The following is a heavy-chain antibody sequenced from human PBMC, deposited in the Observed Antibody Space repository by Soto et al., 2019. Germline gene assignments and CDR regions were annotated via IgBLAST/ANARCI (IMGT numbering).Heavy chain of an antibody. CDR2: IKQDGSEK. V-gene: IGHV3-7*05. J-gene: IGHJ6*02. CDR1: GFTFSSYW. CDR3: ARQAEYAAATPKYYYYGMDV. D-gene: IGHD6-13*01. Sequence: ESGGGLVQPGGSLRLSCAASGFTFSSYWMSWVRQAPGKGLEWVANIKQDGSEKYYVDSVKGRFTISRDNAKNSLYLQMNSLRAEDTAVYYCARQAEYAAATPKYYYYGMDVWGQGTTVTVSS.